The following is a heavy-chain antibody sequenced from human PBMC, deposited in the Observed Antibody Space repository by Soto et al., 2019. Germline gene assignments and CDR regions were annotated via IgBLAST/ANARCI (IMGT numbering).Heavy chain of an antibody. CDR1: GFILRDYA. CDR2: IRSERYGGTA. V-gene: IGHV3-49*05. J-gene: IGHJ5*02. CDR3: TMIPRNGRGAPFPS. Sequence: QVVESGGGLVKPGQSLRLSCAGSGFILRDYAVAWFRQTPGKGLECIGFIRSERYGGTADYAASVRGRFIISRDDYTGVAYLQMDSLRSGDTGVYHCTMIPRNGRGAPFPSWGQGTLVTVAS. D-gene: IGHD2-15*01.